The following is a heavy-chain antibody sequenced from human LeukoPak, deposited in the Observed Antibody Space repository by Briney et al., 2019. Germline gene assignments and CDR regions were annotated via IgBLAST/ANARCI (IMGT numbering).Heavy chain of an antibody. CDR2: IYYSGST. Sequence: PSETLSLTCAVYGGSFSSYYWSWIRQPPGKGLEWIGYIYYSGSTNYNPSLKSRVTISVDTSKNQFSLKLSSVTAADTAVYYCARATTNWYSSGLGYFDYWGQGTLVTVSS. D-gene: IGHD6-19*01. V-gene: IGHV4-59*01. J-gene: IGHJ4*02. CDR3: ARATTNWYSSGLGYFDY. CDR1: GGSFSSYY.